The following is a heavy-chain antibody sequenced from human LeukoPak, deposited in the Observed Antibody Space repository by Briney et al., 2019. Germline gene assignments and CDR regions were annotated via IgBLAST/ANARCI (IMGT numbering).Heavy chain of an antibody. Sequence: GGSLRLSCAASGFTFSSYGMHWVRQAPGKGLEWVAVISYDGSNKYYADSVKGRFTISRDNSKNTLYLQMNSLRAEDTAVYYCAKSVVPAATTDYFDYWGQGTLVTVSS. J-gene: IGHJ4*02. D-gene: IGHD2-2*01. CDR3: AKSVVPAATTDYFDY. CDR1: GFTFSSYG. V-gene: IGHV3-30*18. CDR2: ISYDGSNK.